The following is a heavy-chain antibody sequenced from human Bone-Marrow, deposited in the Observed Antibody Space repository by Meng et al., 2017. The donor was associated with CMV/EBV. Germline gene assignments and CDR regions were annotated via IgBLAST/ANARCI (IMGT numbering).Heavy chain of an antibody. CDR3: ARDVGTKYGIDV. Sequence: WGSLRLSCTVSGGSISSYYWNWIRQPPGKGLEWIGYIYYSGSTNYNPSLKSRVTISVDTSKNQFSLRLSSVTAADTAVYYCARDVGTKYGIDVWGQGTTVTVSS. J-gene: IGHJ6*02. D-gene: IGHD1-7*01. CDR2: IYYSGST. CDR1: GGSISSYY. V-gene: IGHV4-59*01.